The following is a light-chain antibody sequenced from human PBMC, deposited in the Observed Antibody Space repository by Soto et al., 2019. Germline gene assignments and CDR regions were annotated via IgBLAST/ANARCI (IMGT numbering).Light chain of an antibody. Sequence: QSVLTQPASVSGSPGQSITISCTGTSSDVGGYNYVSWYQQHPGKAPQLMIYEVTNRPSGVSNRFSGSKSGNTASLTSSGLQAEDEADYYCSSYTSSSTQVFGTGTKVTVL. V-gene: IGLV2-14*01. CDR2: EVT. J-gene: IGLJ1*01. CDR3: SSYTSSSTQV. CDR1: SSDVGGYNY.